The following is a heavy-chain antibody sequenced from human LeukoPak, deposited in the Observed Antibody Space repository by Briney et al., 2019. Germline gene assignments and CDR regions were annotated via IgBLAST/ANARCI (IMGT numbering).Heavy chain of an antibody. CDR1: GYTFTTDG. V-gene: IGHV1-18*01. D-gene: IGHD4-17*01. Sequence: ASVKVSCKASGYTFTTDGISWVRQAPGQGLEWMGWISAYNGNTNYVQKLQGRVTMTTNTSTSTAYMELRSLRSADTAVYYCARDGGDYGDLVDYWGQGTLVTVSS. CDR3: ARDGGDYGDLVDY. CDR2: ISAYNGNT. J-gene: IGHJ4*02.